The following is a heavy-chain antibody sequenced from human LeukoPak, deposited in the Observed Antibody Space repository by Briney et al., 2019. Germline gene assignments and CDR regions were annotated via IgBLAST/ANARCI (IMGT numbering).Heavy chain of an antibody. CDR3: ARESPVTDFDY. V-gene: IGHV3-7*03. Sequence: GSLRLSCAASGFTFSSYWMNWARQAPGKGLEWVASINHNGNVNYYVDSVKGRFTISRDNAKNSLYLQMNSLRAEDTAVYYCARESPVTDFDYWGQGTLVTVSS. D-gene: IGHD4-17*01. J-gene: IGHJ4*02. CDR1: GFTFSSYW. CDR2: INHNGNVN.